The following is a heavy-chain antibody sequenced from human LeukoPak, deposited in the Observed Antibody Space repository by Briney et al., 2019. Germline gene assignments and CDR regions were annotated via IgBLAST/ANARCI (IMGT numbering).Heavy chain of an antibody. CDR3: AKDTRATVMYY. V-gene: IGHV3-30*18. J-gene: IGHJ4*02. Sequence: PGGSLRLSCAASGFTFSSYGMHWVRQAPGKGLEWVAVISYDGSNKYYADSVKGRFTISRDNSKNTLYLQMNSLRAEDTAVYYCAKDTRATVMYYWGQGTLVTASS. CDR1: GFTFSSYG. D-gene: IGHD4-17*01. CDR2: ISYDGSNK.